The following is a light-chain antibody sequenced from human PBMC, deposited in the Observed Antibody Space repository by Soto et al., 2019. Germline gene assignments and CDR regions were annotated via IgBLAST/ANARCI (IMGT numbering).Light chain of an antibody. CDR3: QPYNNWPLT. J-gene: IGKJ4*01. CDR2: DTS. V-gene: IGKV3-15*01. CDR1: QGIGDT. Sequence: EVVSPQSPSTLSVSQWQGLTLSSRASQGIGDTLAWYQHKPGQTPRLLIYDTSTRATGVPTRFSGSRSGAEFTLTINSLQSEDFAVYYCQPYNNWPLTFGGGTKVDIK.